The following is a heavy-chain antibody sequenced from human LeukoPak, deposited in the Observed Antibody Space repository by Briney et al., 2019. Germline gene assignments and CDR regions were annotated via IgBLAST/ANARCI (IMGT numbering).Heavy chain of an antibody. CDR3: ARFGEDVYSYDTGGYYLD. J-gene: IGHJ4*02. CDR1: GFTFSGSA. CDR2: IRSTANGYAT. D-gene: IGHD3-22*01. Sequence: PGGSLRLSCAASGFTFSGSALHWVRQASGKGLEWVGRIRSTANGYATAYAASVKGRFTISRDDSKNTAYLQMDSLKTEDTAVYYCARFGEDVYSYDTGGYYLDWGQGTLDTVSS. V-gene: IGHV3-73*01.